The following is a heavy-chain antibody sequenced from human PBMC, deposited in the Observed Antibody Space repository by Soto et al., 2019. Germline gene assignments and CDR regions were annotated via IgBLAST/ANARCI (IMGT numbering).Heavy chain of an antibody. Sequence: SETLSLTCNVSGGSVTTGGWYWNWIRQPPGGGLEWIGHVYYTGATDYNPSVRSRVTISVDTSKNQFSLQWSSLKASDTGMYYCAIRHSFRAPDYWGQGTLVTVSS. V-gene: IGHV4-61*08. CDR3: AIRHSFRAPDY. D-gene: IGHD1-26*01. CDR1: GGSVTTGGWY. J-gene: IGHJ4*02. CDR2: VYYTGAT.